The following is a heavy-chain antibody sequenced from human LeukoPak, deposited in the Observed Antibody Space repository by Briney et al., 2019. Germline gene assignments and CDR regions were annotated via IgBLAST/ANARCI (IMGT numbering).Heavy chain of an antibody. V-gene: IGHV4-34*01. J-gene: IGHJ3*02. CDR1: GGSFSGYY. D-gene: IGHD6-19*01. CDR3: ARDGGSGDAFDI. CDR2: INHSGST. Sequence: SETLSLTCAVYGGSFSGYYWSWIRQPPGKGLEWIGEINHSGSTNYNPSLKSRVTISVDTSKNQFSLKLSSVTAADTAVYYCARDGGSGDAFDIWGQGTMVTVSS.